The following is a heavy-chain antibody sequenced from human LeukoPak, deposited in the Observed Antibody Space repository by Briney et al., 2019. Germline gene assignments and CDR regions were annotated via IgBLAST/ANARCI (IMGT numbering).Heavy chain of an antibody. CDR2: IYTSGST. Sequence: GSLRLSCAASGFTFSSYWMSWVGQAPGKGVEGIGRIYTSGSTNYNPSLKSRVTMSIDTSKSQFSLKLSSVTAADTAVYYCARTRYGSGSYTYLDYWGQGTLVTVSS. V-gene: IGHV4-4*07. CDR1: GFTFSSYW. CDR3: ARTRYGSGSYTYLDY. J-gene: IGHJ4*02. D-gene: IGHD3-10*01.